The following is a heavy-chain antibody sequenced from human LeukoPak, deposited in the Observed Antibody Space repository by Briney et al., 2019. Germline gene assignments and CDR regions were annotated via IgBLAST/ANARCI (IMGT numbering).Heavy chain of an antibody. CDR1: GGSISSSNW. CDR3: ARGTLYRGWSYYLDF. V-gene: IGHV4-4*02. CDR2: ISHSGST. Sequence: SGTLSLTCAVSGGSISSSNWWSWVRQPPGKGLEWIGEISHSGSTNYNPSLKSRVTISVDMSKNHFSLRLRSVTAADTAMYYCARGTLYRGWSYYLDFWGQGSQVTVSS. D-gene: IGHD6-19*01. J-gene: IGHJ4*02.